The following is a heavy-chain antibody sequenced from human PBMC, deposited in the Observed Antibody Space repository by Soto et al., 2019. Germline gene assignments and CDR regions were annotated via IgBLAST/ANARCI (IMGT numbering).Heavy chain of an antibody. D-gene: IGHD2-2*01. Sequence: PSETLSLTCTVSGGSISSGGYYWSWIRQHPGKDLEWIGYIYFSGSTYYNPSLKSRVIISVDTSKNLFSLKLSSVTAADTAVYYCARDSYCSSTSCSPEGNYYYYYGMDVWGQGTTVTVSS. J-gene: IGHJ6*02. CDR1: GGSISSGGYY. V-gene: IGHV4-31*03. CDR2: IYFSGST. CDR3: ARDSYCSSTSCSPEGNYYYYYGMDV.